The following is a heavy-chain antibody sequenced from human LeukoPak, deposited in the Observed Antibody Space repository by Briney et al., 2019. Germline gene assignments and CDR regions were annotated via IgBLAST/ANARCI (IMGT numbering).Heavy chain of an antibody. CDR2: INQDGSEK. J-gene: IGHJ6*03. Sequence: PGGSLRLSCAASGFTFSSYSMSWVRQAPGKGLEWMANINQDGSEKYYVDSVKGRFTVSRDNAKNSLYLQMNSLRAEDTAVYYCAGGGPDDYYYYMDVWGKGTTVTVSS. CDR3: AGGGPDDYYYYMDV. D-gene: IGHD2-15*01. CDR1: GFTFSSYS. V-gene: IGHV3-7*01.